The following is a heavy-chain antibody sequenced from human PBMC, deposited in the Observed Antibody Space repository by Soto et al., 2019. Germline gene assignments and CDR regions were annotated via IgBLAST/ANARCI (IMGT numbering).Heavy chain of an antibody. J-gene: IGHJ3*01. CDR2: VHHTGNT. Sequence: QVQLKESGSGLVKPAQTLSLTCAVSGGSITSGGFSWSWIRQPPGKGLGWIGYVHHTGNTDYHPSLGSRVTISLDRSRNLFSLNLTSVTAADTATYYCAKECGGTCLDAFDVWGPGTTVIVSS. CDR1: GGSITSGGFS. D-gene: IGHD2-15*01. CDR3: AKECGGTCLDAFDV. V-gene: IGHV4-30-2*01.